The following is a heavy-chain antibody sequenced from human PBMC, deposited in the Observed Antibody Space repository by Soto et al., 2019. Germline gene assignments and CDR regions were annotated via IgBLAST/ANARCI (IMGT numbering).Heavy chain of an antibody. CDR2: ISSSSSYI. CDR1: GFTFSSYS. J-gene: IGHJ4*02. CDR3: ARGYDILTGYPY. V-gene: IGHV3-21*01. Sequence: EVQLVESGGGLVKPGGSLRLSCAASGFTFSSYSMNWVRQAPGKGLEWVSSISSSSSYIYYADSVKGRFTISRDNAKNLLYLQMNSLRAEDTAVYYCARGYDILTGYPYWGQGTLVTVSS. D-gene: IGHD3-9*01.